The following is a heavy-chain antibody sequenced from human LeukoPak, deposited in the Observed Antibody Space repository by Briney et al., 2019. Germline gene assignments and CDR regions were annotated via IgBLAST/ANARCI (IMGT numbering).Heavy chain of an antibody. V-gene: IGHV3-21*01. CDR2: ITSSSTYI. Sequence: GGSLRLSCAASGFTFNNYNMNWVRQAPGKALEWVSSITSSSTYIFYADSVKGRFTISRDNAKNSLYLQMNSLRAEDTAVYYCARDPHCSGGSCYWSTGWFDPWGQGTLVTVSS. CDR3: ARDPHCSGGSCYWSTGWFDP. J-gene: IGHJ5*02. D-gene: IGHD2-15*01. CDR1: GFTFNNYN.